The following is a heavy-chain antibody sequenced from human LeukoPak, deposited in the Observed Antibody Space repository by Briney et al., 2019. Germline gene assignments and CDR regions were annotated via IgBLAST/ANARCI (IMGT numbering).Heavy chain of an antibody. CDR2: INWNGGST. Sequence: GGSLRLSCAASGFTFDDYGTSWVRQAPGKGLEWVSGINWNGGSTGYADSVKGRFTISRDNAKNSLYLQMNSLRAEDTALYCCARDRIVGATTESFDYWGQRTLVTVSS. V-gene: IGHV3-20*04. J-gene: IGHJ4*02. D-gene: IGHD1-26*01. CDR1: GFTFDDYG. CDR3: ARDRIVGATTESFDY.